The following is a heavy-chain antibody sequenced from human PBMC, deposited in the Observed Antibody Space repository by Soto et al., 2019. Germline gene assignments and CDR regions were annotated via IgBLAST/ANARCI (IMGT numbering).Heavy chain of an antibody. V-gene: IGHV3-7*01. CDR1: GFTFSSYW. CDR2: IKQDGSGK. CDR3: ARVSSGWYMGYYYGMDV. Sequence: GGSLRLSCAASGFTFSSYWMSWVRQAPGKGLEWVANIKQDGSGKYYVDSVKGRFTISRDNAKNSLYLQMNSLRAEDTAVYYCARVSSGWYMGYYYGMDVWGQGTTVTVSS. J-gene: IGHJ6*02. D-gene: IGHD6-19*01.